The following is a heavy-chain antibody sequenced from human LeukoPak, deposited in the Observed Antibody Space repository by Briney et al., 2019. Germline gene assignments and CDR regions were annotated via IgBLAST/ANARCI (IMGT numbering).Heavy chain of an antibody. Sequence: ASVNLSCKASGGTFSSYAISWVRQAPGQGLEWMGGIIPIFGTANYAQKFQGRVTITADKSTSTTYMELSSLRSEDTAVYYCARDRYYGSGSPEGFDAFDIWGQGTMVTVSS. CDR3: ARDRYYGSGSPEGFDAFDI. CDR1: GGTFSSYA. J-gene: IGHJ3*02. CDR2: IIPIFGTA. D-gene: IGHD3-10*01. V-gene: IGHV1-69*06.